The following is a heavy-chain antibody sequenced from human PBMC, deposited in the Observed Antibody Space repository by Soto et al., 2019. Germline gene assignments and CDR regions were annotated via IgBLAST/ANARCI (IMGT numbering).Heavy chain of an antibody. CDR3: ARDHRYGDYAPLGY. CDR2: IWYDGSNR. Sequence: PGGSLRLSCAASGFTFSSYGMHWVRQAPGKGLEWVAVIWYDGSNRYYADSVKGRFTISRDNSKNTLYLQMNSLRAEDTAVYYCARDHRYGDYAPLGYWGQGTLVTVSS. D-gene: IGHD4-17*01. V-gene: IGHV3-33*01. J-gene: IGHJ4*02. CDR1: GFTFSSYG.